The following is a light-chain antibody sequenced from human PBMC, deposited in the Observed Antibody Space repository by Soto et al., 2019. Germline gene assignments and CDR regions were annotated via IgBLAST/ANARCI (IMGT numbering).Light chain of an antibody. CDR3: QQRSNWPPIT. V-gene: IGKV3-11*01. CDR2: DAS. CDR1: QTVSSTY. Sequence: EIVLTQSPGTLSLSPGERATLSFRASQTVSSTYLAWYQQKPGQAPRLLIYDASNRSTGIPARFSGSGSGTDFTLTISSLEPEDFAVYYCQQRSNWPPITFGQGTRLEI. J-gene: IGKJ5*01.